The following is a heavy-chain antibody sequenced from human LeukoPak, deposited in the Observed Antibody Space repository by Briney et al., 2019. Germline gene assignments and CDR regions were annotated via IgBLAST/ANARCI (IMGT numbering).Heavy chain of an antibody. CDR1: GDSIGSSSYY. CDR2: IHYRGAT. V-gene: IGHV4-39*01. Sequence: PAETLPLTCIVSGDSIGSSSYYWVWIRQSPGKGLEWIGSIHYRGATYYNSSLKSRLTISVDTSKNQFSLKLSSVTAADTAVYFCARYTMFRSGVDLWGKGTTVTVSS. D-gene: IGHD3-10*01. CDR3: ARYTMFRSGVDL. J-gene: IGHJ6*04.